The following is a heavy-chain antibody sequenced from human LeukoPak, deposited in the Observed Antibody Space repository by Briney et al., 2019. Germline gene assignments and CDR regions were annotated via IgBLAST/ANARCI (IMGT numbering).Heavy chain of an antibody. J-gene: IGHJ4*02. V-gene: IGHV4-39*07. CDR3: ARDILATSIAAPYY. Sequence: SETLSLTCTVSDYSISSGYGYYWGWIRQPPGKGLEWIGSIFYSGRTYYNPSLKSRVTMSVDTSKNQFSLRLSSVNAADTAVYYCARDILATSIAAPYYWGQGTLVTVSS. D-gene: IGHD6-13*01. CDR1: DYSISSGYGYY. CDR2: IFYSGRT.